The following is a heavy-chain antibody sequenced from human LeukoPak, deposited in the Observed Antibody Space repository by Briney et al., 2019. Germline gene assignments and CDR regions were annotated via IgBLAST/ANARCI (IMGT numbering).Heavy chain of an antibody. CDR2: ISSSSSYI. CDR3: AKVGYSSPPRAEYYMDV. V-gene: IGHV3-21*04. J-gene: IGHJ6*03. D-gene: IGHD6-13*01. Sequence: GGSLRLSCAVSGFTFSSYSMNWVRQAPGKGLEWVSSISSSSSYIYYADSVKGRFTISRDNAKSSLYLQMNSLRSEDTAVYYCAKVGYSSPPRAEYYMDVWGKGTTVTVSS. CDR1: GFTFSSYS.